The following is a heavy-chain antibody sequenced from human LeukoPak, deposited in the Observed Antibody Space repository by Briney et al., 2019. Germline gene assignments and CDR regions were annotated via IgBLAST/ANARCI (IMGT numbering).Heavy chain of an antibody. J-gene: IGHJ4*02. D-gene: IGHD2-8*01. CDR2: ISAYNGNT. CDR3: ARSLYCTNGVCLRQPLDLDY. V-gene: IGHV1-18*01. Sequence: ASVKVSCKASGYTFTSYGISWVRQAPGQGLEWMGWISAYNGNTNYAQKLQGRVTMTTDTSTSTAYMELRSLRSDDTAVYYCARSLYCTNGVCLRQPLDLDYWGQGTLVTVSS. CDR1: GYTFTSYG.